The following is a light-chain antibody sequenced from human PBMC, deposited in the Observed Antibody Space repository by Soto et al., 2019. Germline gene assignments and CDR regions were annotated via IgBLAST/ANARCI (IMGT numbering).Light chain of an antibody. J-gene: IGKJ2*02. CDR1: QTINKF. V-gene: IGKV1-39*01. CDR3: QQSYSIPRT. Sequence: DIQMTQSPSSLSASVGDGVTITCRASQTINKFLNWYQQKPGKAPRLLIYDASSSQGGVPSRFIGTGSGTEFTLITSSVQPDDFATYYGQQSYSIPRTFGQGTKL. CDR2: DAS.